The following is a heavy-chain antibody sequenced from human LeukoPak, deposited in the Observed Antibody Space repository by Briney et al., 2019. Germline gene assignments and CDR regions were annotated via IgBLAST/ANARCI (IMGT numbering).Heavy chain of an antibody. D-gene: IGHD4-23*01. CDR3: AREGVGNLGYYYGMDV. CDR2: NSSSGSTI. Sequence: GGSLRLSCAASGFTFSSYEMNWVRQAPGKGLEWVSYNSSSGSTIYYADSVKGRFTISRDNAKNSLYLQMNSLRAEDTAVYYCAREGVGNLGYYYGMDVWGQGTTVTVSS. V-gene: IGHV3-48*03. J-gene: IGHJ6*02. CDR1: GFTFSSYE.